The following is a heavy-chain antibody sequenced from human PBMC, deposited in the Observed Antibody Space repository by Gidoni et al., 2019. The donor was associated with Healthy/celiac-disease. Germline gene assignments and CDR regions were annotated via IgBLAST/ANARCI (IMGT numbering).Heavy chain of an antibody. V-gene: IGHV4-31*03. D-gene: IGHD3-10*01. J-gene: IGHJ4*02. CDR3: ARGRVWFGELFPLGY. CDR1: GGSISSGGYY. Sequence: QVQLQESGPGLVKPSQTLSLTCTVSGGSISSGGYYWSWIRQHPGKGLEWIGYIYYSGSTYYNPSLKSRVTISVDTSKNQFSLKLSSVTAADTAVYYCARGRVWFGELFPLGYWGQGTLVTVSS. CDR2: IYYSGST.